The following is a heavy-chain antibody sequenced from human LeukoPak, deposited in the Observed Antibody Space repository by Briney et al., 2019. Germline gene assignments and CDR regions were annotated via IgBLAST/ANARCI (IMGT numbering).Heavy chain of an antibody. J-gene: IGHJ2*01. CDR2: INTNTGNP. D-gene: IGHD3-22*01. CDR1: GYTFTNYA. CDR3: AREWHYYDSSGYPLRRYFDL. Sequence: GASVKVSCKASGYTFTNYAMNWVRQAPGQGLEWMGWINTNTGNPTYAQGFTGRFVFSLDTSVSTAYLQISSLKAEDTAVYYCAREWHYYDSSGYPLRRYFDLWGRGTLVTVSS. V-gene: IGHV7-4-1*02.